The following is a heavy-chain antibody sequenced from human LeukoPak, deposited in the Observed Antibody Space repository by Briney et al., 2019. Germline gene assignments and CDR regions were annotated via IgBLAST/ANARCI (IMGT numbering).Heavy chain of an antibody. CDR3: ARGMWLDTFDI. CDR1: GGSISSYY. J-gene: IGHJ3*02. CDR2: IYTSGST. D-gene: IGHD2-21*01. Sequence: SETLSLTCTVSGGSISSYYWSWIRQPPGKGLEWIGRIYTSGSTNYNPSLKSRLTISVDTSKNQFSLKLTSVTAADTAVYYCARGMWLDTFDIWGQGTMVTVSS. V-gene: IGHV4-4*08.